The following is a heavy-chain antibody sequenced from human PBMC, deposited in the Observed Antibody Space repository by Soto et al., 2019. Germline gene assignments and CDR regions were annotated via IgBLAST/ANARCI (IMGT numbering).Heavy chain of an antibody. Sequence: EAQLVESGGGLVQPGGSLRLSCVASGFNFRSYSLSWVRQAPGKGLEWIAYIDTSSSLIYYADSVEGRFAISRDNAKNSLYLQVDSLRDEDTALYYCARDFLTGDVREAFDIWGQGTMVTVSS. CDR2: IDTSSSLI. J-gene: IGHJ3*02. CDR3: ARDFLTGDVREAFDI. CDR1: GFNFRSYS. V-gene: IGHV3-48*02. D-gene: IGHD7-27*01.